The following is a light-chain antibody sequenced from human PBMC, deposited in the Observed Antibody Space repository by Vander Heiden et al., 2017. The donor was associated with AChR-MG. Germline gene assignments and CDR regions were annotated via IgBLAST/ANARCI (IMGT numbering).Light chain of an antibody. Sequence: QSVLTQPPSASGTPGQSVTVPCSGRGSHSGSNTDALYPHLPGAAPRLPVYTNNRRPSGVPDRYSGSKSGTSASLAISGVQSDDEADYYCATWDESLNGLYVFGAGTKVTVL. CDR2: TNN. CDR1: GSHSGSNT. J-gene: IGLJ1*01. V-gene: IGLV1-44*01. CDR3: ATWDESLNGLYV.